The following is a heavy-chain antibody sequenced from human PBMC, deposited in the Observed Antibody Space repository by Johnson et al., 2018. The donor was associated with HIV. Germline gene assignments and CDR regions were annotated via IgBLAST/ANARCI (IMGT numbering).Heavy chain of an antibody. Sequence: QVQLVESGGGVVQPGRSLRLSCAASGFTFSNYGMQWVRQAPGKGLEWVAVISYDGSNKYYADSVKGRFTISRDNSKNTLYLQMNSLRAEDTAVYYCAKVPGSSSSKEGRGAFDIWGQGTMVTVSS. D-gene: IGHD6-6*01. V-gene: IGHV3-30*18. CDR2: ISYDGSNK. J-gene: IGHJ3*02. CDR1: GFTFSNYG. CDR3: AKVPGSSSSKEGRGAFDI.